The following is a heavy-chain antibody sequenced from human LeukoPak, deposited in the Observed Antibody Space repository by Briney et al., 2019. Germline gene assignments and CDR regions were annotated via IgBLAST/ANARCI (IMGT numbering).Heavy chain of an antibody. D-gene: IGHD6-6*01. CDR1: GFSFSDYD. CDR2: LGTNGDA. CDR3: AREWRGIASHYHGMDV. V-gene: IGHV3-13*01. J-gene: IGHJ6*02. Sequence: GGSLRLSCVASGFSFSDYDMYWVRQAAGRGLEWVSALGTNGDAYYLGSVRGRFTISRENVKNSLYLQMNSLGVEDTAVYYCAREWRGIASHYHGMDVWGQGTTVTVSS.